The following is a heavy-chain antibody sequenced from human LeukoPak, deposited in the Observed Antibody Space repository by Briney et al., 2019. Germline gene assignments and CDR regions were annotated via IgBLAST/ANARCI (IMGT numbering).Heavy chain of an antibody. CDR2: ISVSTSYM. CDR3: ARKALGYRLAYGDY. CDR1: GFTFSSYS. J-gene: IGHJ4*02. Sequence: PGGSLRLSCAASGFTFSSYSMNWVRQAPGKGLEWVSSISVSTSYMSYADSVKGRFTVSRDSSKDTLYLQMNSLRAEDTAVYFCARKALGYRLAYGDYWGKGTLVTVSS. V-gene: IGHV3-21*04. D-gene: IGHD5-12*01.